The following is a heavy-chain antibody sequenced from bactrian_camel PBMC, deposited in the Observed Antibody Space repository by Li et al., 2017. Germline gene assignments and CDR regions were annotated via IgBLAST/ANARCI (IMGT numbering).Heavy chain of an antibody. CDR1: GYTLPMN. D-gene: IGHD3*01. CDR3: AAHRSTNGGYCYGLIRPVEFSE. CDR2: IASTGET. V-gene: IGHV3S53*01. J-gene: IGHJ4*01. Sequence: HVQLVESGGGSVQAGESLRLSCVASGYTLPMNMGWFRRLPGQEREGVATIASTGETTYTDSVKGRFTISKDSAAKTLYLQMNNVKSEDSATYYCAAHRSTNGGYCYGLIRPVEFSEWGQGTQVTVSS.